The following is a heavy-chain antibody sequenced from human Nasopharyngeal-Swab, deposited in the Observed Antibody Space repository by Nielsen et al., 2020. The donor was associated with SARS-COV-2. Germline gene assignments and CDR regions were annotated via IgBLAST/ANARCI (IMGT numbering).Heavy chain of an antibody. Sequence: GESLKISCAASGFTFSSYAMHWVRQAPGKGLEWVAVISYDGSNKYYADSVKGRFTISRDNSKNTLYLQMNSLRSEDTAVYYCARAGTYYDFWSGSPGGMDVWGQGTTVTVSS. D-gene: IGHD3-3*01. CDR1: GFTFSSYA. CDR2: ISYDGSNK. V-gene: IGHV3-30*04. CDR3: ARAGTYYDFWSGSPGGMDV. J-gene: IGHJ6*02.